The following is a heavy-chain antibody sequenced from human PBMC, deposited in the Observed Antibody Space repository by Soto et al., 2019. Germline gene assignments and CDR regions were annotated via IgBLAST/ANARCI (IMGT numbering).Heavy chain of an antibody. CDR3: ANELRDQLLPYYYYSGMDV. CDR1: GFTFSSYG. V-gene: IGHV3-30*18. J-gene: IGHJ6*02. CDR2: ISYDGSNK. Sequence: GGSLRLSCAAAGFTFSSYGMHWVRQAPGKGLKWVAVISYDGSNKYYADYVKGRFTISRDNSKNTLYLQMNSLRAEDTAVYYCANELRDQLLPYYYYSGMDVWGQGTTVTVSS. D-gene: IGHD2-2*01.